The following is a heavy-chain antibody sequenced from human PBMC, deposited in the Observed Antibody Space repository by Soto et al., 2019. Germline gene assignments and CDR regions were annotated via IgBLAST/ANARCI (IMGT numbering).Heavy chain of an antibody. CDR3: AREGSVSSSDYYAYYYGMDV. D-gene: IGHD3-10*01. V-gene: IGHV3-48*03. CDR1: GFTFSNFD. Sequence: DVQLVESGGGLVQPGGSLRLSCAASGFTFSNFDMNWVRQAPGKGLEWVSYITSSGGTIYYADSVKGRFTISRDNAKNSLYLQMNSLRGEDTAVYYCAREGSVSSSDYYAYYYGMDVCGLGTTVTVSS. J-gene: IGHJ6*02. CDR2: ITSSGGTI.